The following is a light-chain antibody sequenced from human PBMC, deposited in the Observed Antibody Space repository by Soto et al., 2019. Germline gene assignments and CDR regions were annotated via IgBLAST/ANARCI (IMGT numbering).Light chain of an antibody. CDR3: SSYTSTTPLV. Sequence: QSALTQPASVSGSPGQSSTISCTGTSRDVGDNNYVSRYQQHPGKAPKLLMYEVTNRPSGVSLRFSGSKSGNTASLTISGLQAEDEADYYCSSYTSTTPLVFGTATKLT. J-gene: IGLJ1*01. CDR1: SRDVGDNNY. V-gene: IGLV2-14*01. CDR2: EVT.